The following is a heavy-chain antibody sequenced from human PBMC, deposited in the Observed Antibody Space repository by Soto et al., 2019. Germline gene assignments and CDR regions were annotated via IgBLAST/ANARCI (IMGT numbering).Heavy chain of an antibody. D-gene: IGHD3-3*01. J-gene: IGHJ4*02. CDR1: GFIFSGSA. V-gene: IGHV3-73*01. CDR2: IRSKANSYAT. Sequence: GGSLRLSCAASGFIFSGSAMEWVRQASGKGLEWVGRIRSKANSYATAYAVSVKGRFTISRDDSRNTAYLQMNSLKTEDTAVYYCARGVYDFWSGHPKGLDYWGQGTVVTVSS. CDR3: ARGVYDFWSGHPKGLDY.